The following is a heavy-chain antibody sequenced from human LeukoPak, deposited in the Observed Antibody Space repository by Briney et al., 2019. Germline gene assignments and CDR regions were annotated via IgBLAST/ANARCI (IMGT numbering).Heavy chain of an antibody. CDR2: IYYSGSA. D-gene: IGHD4-23*01. CDR3: ARVGIDDSGNIIKYFFDY. CDR1: GGPISTYQ. Sequence: SQTLSLTCTVSGGPISTYQWSWIRQPPGKGLEWIGNIYYSGSANYNPSLKSRVIISVDTSKNQFSLKLSPVTAADTALYYCARVGIDDSGNIIKYFFDYWGQGTLVTVSS. J-gene: IGHJ4*02. V-gene: IGHV4-59*01.